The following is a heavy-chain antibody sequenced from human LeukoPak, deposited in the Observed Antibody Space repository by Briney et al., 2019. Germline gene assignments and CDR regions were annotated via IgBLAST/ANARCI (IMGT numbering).Heavy chain of an antibody. CDR3: GRHVSGTIGWPIDY. CDR1: GGSISSSRYY. Sequence: SETLSLTCTVSGGSISSSRYYWAWIRQPPGKGLEWIGSIYSGGDTYYNPSLKSRVTISVDTSNNQFSLRLSSVTASDTAVYSCGRHVSGTIGWPIDYWGQGTLVTVSS. J-gene: IGHJ4*02. CDR2: IYSGGDT. D-gene: IGHD6-19*01. V-gene: IGHV4-39*01.